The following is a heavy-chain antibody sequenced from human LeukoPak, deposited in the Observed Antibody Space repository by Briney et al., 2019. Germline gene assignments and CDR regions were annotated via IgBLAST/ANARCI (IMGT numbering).Heavy chain of an antibody. CDR3: ARGHLGYSSGSDN. CDR1: GFTFSTYP. Sequence: GGSLRLSCAASGFTFSTYPMHWVRQAPGKGLEWVAVMSFDGDSKYYSDSVRGRFIVSRDNAKSTLYLQMNSLRPEDTAVYFCARGHLGYSSGSDNWGQGTLVTVSS. J-gene: IGHJ4*02. V-gene: IGHV3-30-3*01. CDR2: MSFDGDSK. D-gene: IGHD6-19*01.